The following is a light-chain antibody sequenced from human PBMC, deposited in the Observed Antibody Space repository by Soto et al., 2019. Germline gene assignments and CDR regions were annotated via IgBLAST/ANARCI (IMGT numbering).Light chain of an antibody. J-gene: IGLJ2*01. CDR2: GHS. V-gene: IGLV1-40*01. CDR3: QSYDSGLVGLI. Sequence: QLVLTQPPSVSGAPGQRVTIACTGSTSNIGAGYDVHWYWHLPGAAPKLLLSGHSHRPSGVPDRLSGSKSGTSASLAITGLQAEDEADYYCQSYDSGLVGLIFGAGTKLTVL. CDR1: TSNIGAGYD.